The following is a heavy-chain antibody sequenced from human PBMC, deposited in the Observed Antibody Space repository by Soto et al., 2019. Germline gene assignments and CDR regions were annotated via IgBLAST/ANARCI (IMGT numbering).Heavy chain of an antibody. J-gene: IGHJ4*02. CDR1: GYTFTTYY. Sequence: ASVKVSCKASGYTFTTYYMHWMRQAPGQGLEWMGIINPSGGSTSYAQQFQGRVTMSTDTSTSTVYMELSSLRSEDTAVYYCARGDSTHYYGSGSPDYWRQGTLVTVSS. V-gene: IGHV1-46*01. CDR3: ARGDSTHYYGSGSPDY. D-gene: IGHD3-10*01. CDR2: INPSGGST.